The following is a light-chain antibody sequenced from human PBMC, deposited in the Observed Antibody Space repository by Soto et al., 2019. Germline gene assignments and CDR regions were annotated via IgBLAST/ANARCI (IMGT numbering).Light chain of an antibody. Sequence: QSALTQPRSVSGSPGQSVTISCTGTNSDVGGYNFVSWYQQLPGKAPKLMISAVSQRPSGVPDRFSGSKSGNTASLTISGLQADDEADYFCCLYTASDIWVFGGGTKLTVL. CDR2: AVS. V-gene: IGLV2-11*01. J-gene: IGLJ3*02. CDR1: NSDVGGYNF. CDR3: CLYTASDIWV.